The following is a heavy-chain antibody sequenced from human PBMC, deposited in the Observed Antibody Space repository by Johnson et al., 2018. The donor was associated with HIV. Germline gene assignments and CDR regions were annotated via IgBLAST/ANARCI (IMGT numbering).Heavy chain of an antibody. J-gene: IGHJ3*02. V-gene: IGHV3-23*04. CDR1: GFTFSSYA. CDR3: GRDREGLRQWLARGFGAFNI. Sequence: VQLVESGGAVVRPGGSLRLSCAASGFTFSSYAMSWVRQAPGKGLEWVSAISGSGGSTYYADSVKGRFIISRDNSKNTLDLQMNSLRVEDTAVYYCGRDREGLRQWLARGFGAFNIWGQGAMLTVSS. D-gene: IGHD6-19*01. CDR2: ISGSGGST.